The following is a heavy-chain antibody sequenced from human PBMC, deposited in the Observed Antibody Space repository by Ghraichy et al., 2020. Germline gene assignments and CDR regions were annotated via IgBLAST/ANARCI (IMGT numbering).Heavy chain of an antibody. Sequence: GGSLRLSCAVSGFTVNTNYMTWVLQAPGKGLEWVSVIYGGGSTYYADSVKGRFTISRDHSKNTLYLQMNKLRADDTAVYYCASALSMDVWGNGTTVTVSS. J-gene: IGHJ6*03. CDR3: ASALSMDV. CDR2: IYGGGST. V-gene: IGHV3-53*01. CDR1: GFTVNTNY.